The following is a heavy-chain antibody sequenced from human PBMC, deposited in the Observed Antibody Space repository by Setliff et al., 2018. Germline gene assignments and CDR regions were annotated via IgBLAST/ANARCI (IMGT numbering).Heavy chain of an antibody. CDR2: ISYDGGKT. CDR1: GFTFSTYS. CDR3: AREVRPSFDDY. V-gene: IGHV3-30-3*01. Sequence: QPGGSLRLSCTASGFTFSTYSMHWVRQAPGRGLEWVAVISYDGGKTYHADSVRGRFIISRDNSENTLYLQMNSLRPEDTAVYYCAREVRPSFDDYWGQGTLVTVS. J-gene: IGHJ4*02. D-gene: IGHD1-1*01.